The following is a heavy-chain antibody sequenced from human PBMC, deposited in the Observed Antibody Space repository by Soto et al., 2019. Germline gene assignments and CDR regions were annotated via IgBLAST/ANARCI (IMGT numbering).Heavy chain of an antibody. J-gene: IGHJ4*02. CDR3: APRRQLILDH. CDR1: GFTFSTYA. Sequence: EVQLLESGGGLVQPGGSLRLSCAASGFTFSTYAMSWVRQAPGKGLEWVSGMGSSGGSTYYADSVQGRFTISRDNPNSTLYLQMNSLRAEDTAVYYCAPRRQLILDHWGRGTLVTVSS. D-gene: IGHD6-6*01. CDR2: MGSSGGST. V-gene: IGHV3-23*01.